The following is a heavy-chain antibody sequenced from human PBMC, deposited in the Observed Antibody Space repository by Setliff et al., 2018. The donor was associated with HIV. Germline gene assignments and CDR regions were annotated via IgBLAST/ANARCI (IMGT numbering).Heavy chain of an antibody. CDR3: ATPADSSLSYYFNY. CDR2: IYSGGST. V-gene: IGHV3-53*01. J-gene: IGHJ4*02. D-gene: IGHD3-22*01. CDR1: GLTVSSNY. Sequence: LRLSCEASGLTVSSNYMSWVXXAPGKGLEWVSVIYSGGSTYYADSVKGRFTISRDNSKTTLYLQMNSLRAEDTAVYYCATPADSSLSYYFNYWGQGTLVTVSS.